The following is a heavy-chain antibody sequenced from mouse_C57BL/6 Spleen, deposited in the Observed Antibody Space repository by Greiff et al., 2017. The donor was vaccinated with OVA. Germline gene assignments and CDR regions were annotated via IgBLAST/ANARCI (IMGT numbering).Heavy chain of an antibody. CDR1: GYAFSSYW. V-gene: IGHV1-80*01. CDR3: ARSGDHYAMDY. J-gene: IGHJ4*01. D-gene: IGHD3-3*01. Sequence: VQLQQSGAELVKPGASVKISCKASGYAFSSYWMNWVKQRPGKGLEWIGQIYPGDGDTNYNGKLKGKATLTADKSSSTAYMQLSILTSEDSAVYFCARSGDHYAMDYWGQGTSVTVSS. CDR2: IYPGDGDT.